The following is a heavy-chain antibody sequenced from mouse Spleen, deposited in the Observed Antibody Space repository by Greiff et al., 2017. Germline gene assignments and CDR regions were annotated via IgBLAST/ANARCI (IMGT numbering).Heavy chain of an antibody. CDR1: GYTFTSYW. J-gene: IGHJ4*01. V-gene: IGHV1-69*01. CDR2: IDPSDSYT. CDR3: ARRDGNYYDYYAMDY. D-gene: IGHD1-1*01. Sequence: VQLQQPGAELVMPGASVKLSCKASGYTFTSYWMHWVKQRPGQGLEWIGEIDPSDSYTNYNQKFKGKATLTVDKSSSTAYMQLSSLTSEDSAVYYCARRDGNYYDYYAMDYWGQGTSVTVSS.